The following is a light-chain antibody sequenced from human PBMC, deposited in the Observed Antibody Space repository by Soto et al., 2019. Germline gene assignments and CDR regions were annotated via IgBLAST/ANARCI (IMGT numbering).Light chain of an antibody. CDR2: DAS. J-gene: IGKJ5*01. CDR3: QQYKNGTPIT. CDR1: QSVSSY. V-gene: IGKV3-11*01. Sequence: EIVLTQSPATLSLSPGERATLSCRASQSVSSYLAWYQQKPGQAPGLLIYDASNRATGIPARFSVSGSGTDFALTISILGPEDLAVYVCQQYKNGTPITFGRGTRLEIK.